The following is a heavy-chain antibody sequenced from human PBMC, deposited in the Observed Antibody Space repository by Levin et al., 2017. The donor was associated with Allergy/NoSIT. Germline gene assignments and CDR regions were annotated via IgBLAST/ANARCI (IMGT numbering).Heavy chain of an antibody. CDR2: IYWDDDK. D-gene: IGHD3-22*01. V-gene: IGHV2-5*02. Sequence: SGPTLVKPTQTLTLTCTFSGFSLSTSGVGVGWIRQPPGKALEWLALIYWDDDKRYSPSLKSRLTITKDTSKNQVVLTMTNMDPVDTATYYCAHTHSYDSRTECAFDIWGQGTMVTVSS. CDR3: AHTHSYDSRTECAFDI. CDR1: GFSLSTSGVG. J-gene: IGHJ3*02.